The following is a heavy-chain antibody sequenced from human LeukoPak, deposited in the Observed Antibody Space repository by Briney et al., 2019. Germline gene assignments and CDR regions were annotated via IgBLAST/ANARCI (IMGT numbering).Heavy chain of an antibody. J-gene: IGHJ4*02. CDR2: IYHSGTT. CDR1: GYSISSGYY. D-gene: IGHD2-15*01. V-gene: IGHV4-38-2*02. Sequence: PSETLSLTCTVSGYSISSGYYWGWIRQPPGKGLEWIGSIYHSGTTYYNPSLKSRVTISVDTSKNQFSLKLSSVTAADTAVYYCARPIRRKKGVVRGGEYYFDYWGQGTLVTVSS. CDR3: ARPIRRKKGVVRGGEYYFDY.